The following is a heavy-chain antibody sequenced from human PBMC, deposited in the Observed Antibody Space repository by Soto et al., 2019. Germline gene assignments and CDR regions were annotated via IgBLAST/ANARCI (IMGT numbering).Heavy chain of an antibody. Sequence: SETLSLTCTVSGYSISSVYHWAWIRQPPGKGLEWLGSVHYSGNTYYNPSLKSRLTIAVDKSKNQFSLNLSSVTAADTAVYYCARQDRVVAEGRWFDPWGHGILVTVSS. CDR1: GYSISSVYH. J-gene: IGHJ5*02. D-gene: IGHD2-15*01. V-gene: IGHV4-38-2*02. CDR2: VHYSGNT. CDR3: ARQDRVVAEGRWFDP.